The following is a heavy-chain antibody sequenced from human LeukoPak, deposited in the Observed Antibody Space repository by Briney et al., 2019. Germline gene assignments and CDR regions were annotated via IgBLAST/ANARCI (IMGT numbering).Heavy chain of an antibody. Sequence: PSETLSLTCAVSGDSISSSNWWSWVRQPPGKGLEWIGEIYHSGSTNYNPSLKSRVTISVDKSKNQFSLKLSSVTAADTAVYYCARSFGSGSYYYYYYYMDVWGKGTTVTVSS. V-gene: IGHV4-4*02. CDR1: GDSISSSNW. CDR2: IYHSGST. D-gene: IGHD3-10*01. CDR3: ARSFGSGSYYYYYYYMDV. J-gene: IGHJ6*03.